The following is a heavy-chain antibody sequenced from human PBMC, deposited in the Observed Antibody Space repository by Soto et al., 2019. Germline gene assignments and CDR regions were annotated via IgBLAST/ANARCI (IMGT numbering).Heavy chain of an antibody. D-gene: IGHD6-6*01. CDR1: GITFSSYS. J-gene: IGHJ3*02. CDR3: ARKTNPYSSSSHAFDI. Sequence: EVQLVESGGGLVKPGGSLRLSCAASGITFSSYSMNWVRQAPGKGLEWVSSISSTGTYIDYADSVKGRFTISRDNAKNSLFLQMDSLRAEDAVLYCCARKTNPYSSSSHAFDIWGQGTMVTVSS. CDR2: ISSTGTYI. V-gene: IGHV3-21*01.